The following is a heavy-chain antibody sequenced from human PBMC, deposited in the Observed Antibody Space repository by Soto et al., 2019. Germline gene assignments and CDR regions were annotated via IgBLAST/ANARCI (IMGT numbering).Heavy chain of an antibody. CDR1: GFTFSSYG. Sequence: GGSLRLSCAASGFTFSSYGMHWVRQAPGKGLEWVAVISYDGSNKYYADSVKGRFTISRDNSKNTLYLQMNSLRAEDTAVYYCAKDSQRIGVVITPWAYYGMDVSGQGTTVTVSS. V-gene: IGHV3-30*18. CDR3: AKDSQRIGVVITPWAYYGMDV. D-gene: IGHD3-22*01. CDR2: ISYDGSNK. J-gene: IGHJ6*01.